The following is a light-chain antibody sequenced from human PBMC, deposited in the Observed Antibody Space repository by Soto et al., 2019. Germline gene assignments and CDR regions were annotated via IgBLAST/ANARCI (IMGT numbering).Light chain of an antibody. V-gene: IGLV2-14*01. Sequence: QSALTQPASVSGSPGQSITISCTGTSSDIGAYNYVSWYQQHPGKAPKLMIYEVKNRPSGVSDRFSGSKSGNTASLTISGLQAEDEADYYCAAWDDSLSGYVFGTGTKVTVL. CDR1: SSDIGAYNY. CDR2: EVK. CDR3: AAWDDSLSGYV. J-gene: IGLJ1*01.